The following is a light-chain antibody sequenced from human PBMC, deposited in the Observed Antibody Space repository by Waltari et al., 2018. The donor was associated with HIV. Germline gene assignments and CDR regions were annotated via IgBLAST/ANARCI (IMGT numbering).Light chain of an antibody. J-gene: IGLJ1*01. Sequence: QSALTQPASVSGSPGQSITISCTGTSSNVGSDDLVSWYQQHPGEAPKLIIYEVTKRPHGVSNRFSGSNSGNTASLTISGRQAEDEAAYYCCSCPRSGIRSVFGTGTKVTVL. CDR2: EVT. V-gene: IGLV2-23*02. CDR1: SSNVGSDDL. CDR3: CSCPRSGIRSV.